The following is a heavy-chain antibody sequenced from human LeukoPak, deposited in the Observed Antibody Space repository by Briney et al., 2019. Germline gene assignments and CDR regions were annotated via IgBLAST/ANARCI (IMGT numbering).Heavy chain of an antibody. CDR1: GFTFSVFW. Sequence: GGSLRLSCAASGFTFSVFWMSWVRQAPGKGLEWVANIKQDGSEKYYVDSVKGRFTISRDNDDNSMYLQINSLRAEDTAVYYCARYHGGYFAYWGQGTLVTVSS. J-gene: IGHJ4*02. CDR2: IKQDGSEK. V-gene: IGHV3-7*01. D-gene: IGHD2-15*01. CDR3: ARYHGGYFAY.